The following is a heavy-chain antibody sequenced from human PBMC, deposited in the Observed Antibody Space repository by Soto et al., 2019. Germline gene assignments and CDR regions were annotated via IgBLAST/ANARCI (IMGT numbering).Heavy chain of an antibody. V-gene: IGHV3-23*01. CDR2: ISGSGGST. CDR1: GFTFSSYA. J-gene: IGHJ6*02. Sequence: GGSLILSCAASGFTFSSYAMSWVRQAPWKGLEWVSAISGSGGSTYYADSVKGRFTISRDNSKNTLYLQMNSLRAEDTAVYYCAKDDFWSGYLYGMDVWGQGTTVTVSS. CDR3: AKDDFWSGYLYGMDV. D-gene: IGHD3-3*01.